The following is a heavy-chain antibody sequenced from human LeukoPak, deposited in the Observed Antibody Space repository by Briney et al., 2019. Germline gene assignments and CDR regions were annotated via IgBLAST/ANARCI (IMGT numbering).Heavy chain of an antibody. V-gene: IGHV1-69*13. Sequence: SVKVSCTASGGTFSSYAISWVRQAPGQGLEWMGGIIPIFGTANYAQKFQGRVTITADESTSTAYMELSSLRSEDTAVYYCARGGAATGRIDYWGQGTLVTVSS. D-gene: IGHD1-1*01. CDR2: IIPIFGTA. J-gene: IGHJ4*02. CDR3: ARGGAATGRIDY. CDR1: GGTFSSYA.